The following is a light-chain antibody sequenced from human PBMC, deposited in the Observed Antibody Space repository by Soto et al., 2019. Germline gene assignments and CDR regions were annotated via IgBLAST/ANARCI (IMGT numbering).Light chain of an antibody. J-gene: IGKJ2*01. CDR3: QRYINHPYT. V-gene: IGKV1-16*01. CDR1: RGINNY. Sequence: DIQMTQSPSSLSASVGDTVTITCRASRGINNYLAWFQQRPGKAPRSLIYAASSLQSGVPWRFSGSGSGTDFTLTITNLQPEDFATYYCQRYINHPYTFGQGTKVDIK. CDR2: AAS.